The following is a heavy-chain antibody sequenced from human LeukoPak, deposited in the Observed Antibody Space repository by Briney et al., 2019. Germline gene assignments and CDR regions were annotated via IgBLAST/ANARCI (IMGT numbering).Heavy chain of an antibody. CDR1: GFTFSSYA. D-gene: IGHD2-21*01. CDR2: ISGSGGST. J-gene: IGHJ4*02. V-gene: IGHV3-23*01. CDR3: AKFLPTHIVVANYYFDY. Sequence: GGSLRLSCAASGFTFSSYAMSWVRQAPGKGLEWVSAISGSGGSTYYADSVKGGFTIYRDNSKNTPYLQMNSLRAEDTAVYYCAKFLPTHIVVANYYFDYWGQGTLVTVSS.